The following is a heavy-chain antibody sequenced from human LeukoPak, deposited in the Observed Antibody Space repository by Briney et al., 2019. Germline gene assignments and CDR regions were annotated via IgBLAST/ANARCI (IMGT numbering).Heavy chain of an antibody. J-gene: IGHJ6*03. Sequence: SETLSLTCAVYGGSFSGYYWSWIRQPPGKGLEWIGEINHSGSTNYNPSLKSRVTISVDTSKNQFSLKLSSVTAADTAVYYCARGRRRHNYYYYYYMDVWGKGTSVTVS. D-gene: IGHD1-1*01. CDR2: INHSGST. CDR3: ARGRRRHNYYYYYYMDV. V-gene: IGHV4-34*01. CDR1: GGSFSGYY.